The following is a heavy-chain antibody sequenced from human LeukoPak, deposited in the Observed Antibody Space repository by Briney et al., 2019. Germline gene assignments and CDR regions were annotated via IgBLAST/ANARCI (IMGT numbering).Heavy chain of an antibody. CDR1: GGSISSGGYY. Sequence: SQTLSLTCTVSGGSISSGGYYWRWIRQPPGKGPEWIGYIYYSGSTNYNPSLKSRVTISVDTSKNQFSLRLSSVTAADTAVYYCATPFATGYSSSWSSYWGQGTLVTVSS. D-gene: IGHD6-13*01. J-gene: IGHJ4*02. CDR2: IYYSGST. CDR3: ATPFATGYSSSWSSY. V-gene: IGHV4-61*08.